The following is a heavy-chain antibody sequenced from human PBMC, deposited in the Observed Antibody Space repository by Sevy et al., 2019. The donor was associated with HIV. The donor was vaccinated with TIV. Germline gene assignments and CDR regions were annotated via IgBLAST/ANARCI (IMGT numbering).Heavy chain of an antibody. J-gene: IGHJ5*02. D-gene: IGHD5-12*01. CDR1: GGPISVYY. CDR2: VYYTGST. V-gene: IGHV4-59*01. Sequence: SETLSLTCTVSGGPISVYYWSWIRQPPGKGLEYIGYVYYTGSTNYNPSLKNRVTISVDTSNNQLSLKLTSVTAADTAVYYCARAPPVRSGDDSLNWFDPWGQGTLVTVSS. CDR3: ARAPPVRSGDDSLNWFDP.